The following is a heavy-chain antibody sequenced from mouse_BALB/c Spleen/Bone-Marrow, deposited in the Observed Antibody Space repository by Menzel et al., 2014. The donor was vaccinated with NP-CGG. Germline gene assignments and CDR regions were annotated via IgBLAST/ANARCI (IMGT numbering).Heavy chain of an antibody. CDR2: INTYFGDI. CDR1: GYTFTDYA. V-gene: IGHV1S137*01. J-gene: IGHJ4*01. CDR3: ARGYSNNYAMDY. D-gene: IGHD2-5*01. Sequence: QVQLKESGAELVRPGVSVKISRKGSGYTFTDYAMHWVKQCHAESLEWIGVINTYFGDISYNQKFKGKATIAVDKTSRTVYMELARLTAEDSAIYYCARGYSNNYAMDYWGQGTSVTVSS.